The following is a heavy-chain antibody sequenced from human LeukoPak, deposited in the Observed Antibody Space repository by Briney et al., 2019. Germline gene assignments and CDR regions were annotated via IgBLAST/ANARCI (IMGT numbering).Heavy chain of an antibody. J-gene: IGHJ6*02. V-gene: IGHV3-7*04. CDR1: GFTYRHYW. D-gene: IGHD3-10*01. Sequence: GGSVSLSCAAYGFTYRHYWMSWVRQASGQGLEWVANIKQDGSEKYYVDSVKGGLTISSDNARTALYLQMNRLCDENTAEYYCARVYGSGVYYPYRMDVWGQGTTVTVSS. CDR3: ARVYGSGVYYPYRMDV. CDR2: IKQDGSEK.